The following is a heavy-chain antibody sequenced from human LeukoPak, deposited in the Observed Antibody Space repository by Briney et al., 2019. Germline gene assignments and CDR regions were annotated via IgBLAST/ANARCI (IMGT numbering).Heavy chain of an antibody. CDR3: ARRSDTIFDS. CDR2: VYYTGRT. Sequence: SETLSLTCTASGGSISTSSFYWDWVRQPPGKGLEWIGSVYYTGRTYSNPSLRSRVTISIDRSKNQFSLKLSSVTAADTAVYYCARRSDTIFDSWGQGTLVAVSS. J-gene: IGHJ4*02. CDR1: GGSISTSSFY. V-gene: IGHV4-39*01.